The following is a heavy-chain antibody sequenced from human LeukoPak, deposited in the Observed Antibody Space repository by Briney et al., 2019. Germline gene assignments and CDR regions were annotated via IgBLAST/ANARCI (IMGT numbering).Heavy chain of an antibody. CDR1: GFTFSSYI. D-gene: IGHD2-2*01. V-gene: IGHV3-21*01. CDR2: IISSSSYI. J-gene: IGHJ6*02. Sequence: GGSLRLSCAASGFTFSSYIMNWVRQAPGKGLEWVSSIISSSSYIYYADSVKGRFTISRDNAKNSLYLQMNSLRAEDTAVYYCARDRCSSTSCSLYYYYYGMDVWGQGTTVTVSS. CDR3: ARDRCSSTSCSLYYYYYGMDV.